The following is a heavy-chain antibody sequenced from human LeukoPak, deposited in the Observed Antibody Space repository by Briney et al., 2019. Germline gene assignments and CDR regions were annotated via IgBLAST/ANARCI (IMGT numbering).Heavy chain of an antibody. CDR3: ARQGPWYYYDSSGYYPNWFDP. V-gene: IGHV4-59*08. CDR1: GGSISSYY. Sequence: SETLSLTCTVSGGSISSYYWSWIRQPPGKGLEWIGYIYYSGSTNYNPSLKSRVTISVDTSKNQFSLKLSSVTAADTAVYYCARQGPWYYYDSSGYYPNWFDPWGQGTLVTVSS. CDR2: IYYSGST. J-gene: IGHJ5*02. D-gene: IGHD3-22*01.